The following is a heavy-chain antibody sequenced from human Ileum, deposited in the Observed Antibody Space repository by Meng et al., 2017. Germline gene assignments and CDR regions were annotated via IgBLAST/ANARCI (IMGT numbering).Heavy chain of an antibody. CDR2: IGVVFGTT. V-gene: IGHV1-69*06. J-gene: IGHJ6*01. CDR3: ARRIYTYGSGTAHYYGMDV. D-gene: IGHD3-10*01. CDR1: GCTFSSYA. Sequence: SVKVSCKASGCTFSSYAINWVRQAPGQGLEWMGWIGVVFGTTNYAQKLQGRVTMTADTDTKTAYMELSSLRSEDTGVYYCARRIYTYGSGTAHYYGMDVWGQGNTVNGAS.